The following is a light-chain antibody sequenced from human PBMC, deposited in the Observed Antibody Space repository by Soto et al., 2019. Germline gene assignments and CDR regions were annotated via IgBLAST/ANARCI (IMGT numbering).Light chain of an antibody. V-gene: IGLV9-49*01. CDR1: SGYSNYK. CDR3: GADHGSGSKFVFPVV. CDR2: VGTGGIVG. J-gene: IGLJ2*01. Sequence: QSVLTQPPSASASLGASVTLTCTLSSGYSNYKVDWYQQRPGKGPRFVMRVGTGGIVGSKGDGIPDRFSVLGSGLNRYLTIKNIQEEDESDYNCGADHGSGSKFVFPVVFGGGTKLTVL.